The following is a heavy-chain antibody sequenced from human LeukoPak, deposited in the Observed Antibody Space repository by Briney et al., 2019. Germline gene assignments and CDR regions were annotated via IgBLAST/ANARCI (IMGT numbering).Heavy chain of an antibody. D-gene: IGHD3-10*01. Sequence: PGGSLRLSCTVSGFTVSSNSWSWVRQAPGKGLEWVSFIYSGGNTHYSDSVKGRFTISRDNSKNTLYLQMNSLRAKDTAVYYCAKRLYVGFGPTSPNWFDPWGQGTVVTVSS. CDR3: AKRLYVGFGPTSPNWFDP. CDR2: IYSGGNT. J-gene: IGHJ5*02. V-gene: IGHV3-53*01. CDR1: GFTVSSNS.